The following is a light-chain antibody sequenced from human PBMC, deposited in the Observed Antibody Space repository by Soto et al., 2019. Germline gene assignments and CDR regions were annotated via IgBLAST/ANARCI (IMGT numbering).Light chain of an antibody. V-gene: IGLV1-47*01. CDR3: STWDDSLSAVL. CDR1: SSNIGDNY. Sequence: QPVLTQPTSASGAPGQRVTISCSGSSSNIGDNYVYWYQQVPGLAPKLLIYRNVERPSGVPDRISGSKSGTSASLSISGLRSEDEADYYCSTWDDSLSAVLFGGGTKVTVL. CDR2: RNV. J-gene: IGLJ3*02.